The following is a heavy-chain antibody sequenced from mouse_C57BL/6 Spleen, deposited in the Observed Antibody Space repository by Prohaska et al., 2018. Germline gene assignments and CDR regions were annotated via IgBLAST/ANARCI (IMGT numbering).Heavy chain of an antibody. CDR3: ATVDYAMDY. CDR2: INTYSGVP. Sequence: QIQLVQSGPELKKPGETVKISCKASGYTFTTYGMSWVKQAPGKGLKWMGWINTYSGVPTYSDDVKGRFAFSLETSASTAYLQINNLKNEDTATYFCATVDYAMDYWGQGTSVTVSS. V-gene: IGHV9-3*01. CDR1: GYTFTTYG. J-gene: IGHJ4*01.